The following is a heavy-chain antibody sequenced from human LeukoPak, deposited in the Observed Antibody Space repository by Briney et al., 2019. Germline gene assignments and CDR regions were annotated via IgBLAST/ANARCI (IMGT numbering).Heavy chain of an antibody. CDR1: GGSITSTNY. J-gene: IGHJ4*02. CDR2: VNLQGST. CDR3: AREGGPYRPLDY. V-gene: IGHV4-4*02. Sequence: PSGTLSLTCGVSGGSITSTNYWTWVRQPPGKGLEWIGEVNLQGSTNYNPSLMGRVAISVDMSENHISLQLTSVSAADTAVYYCAREGGPYRPLDYSGQGTLVTVSS.